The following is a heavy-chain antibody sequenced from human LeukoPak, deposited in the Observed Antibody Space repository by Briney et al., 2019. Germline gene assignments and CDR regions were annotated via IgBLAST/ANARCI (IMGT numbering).Heavy chain of an antibody. CDR3: ARGSHGVYPFDP. J-gene: IGHJ5*02. V-gene: IGHV1-2*02. Sequence: ASVKVSCKASGYTFTGYYIHWVRQAPGQGLEWMGWINPNSGGTNYAQNFQGRVTMTRDTSISTAYMELGRLRSDDTAVYYCARGSHGVYPFDPWGQGTLVTVSS. CDR2: INPNSGGT. D-gene: IGHD2-2*02. CDR1: GYTFTGYY.